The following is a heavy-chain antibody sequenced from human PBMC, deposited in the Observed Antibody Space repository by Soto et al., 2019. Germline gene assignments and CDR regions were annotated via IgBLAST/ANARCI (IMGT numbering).Heavy chain of an antibody. D-gene: IGHD5-12*01. CDR1: GGSISSYY. CDR3: ARWLGSIDY. CDR2: IYYSGST. J-gene: IGHJ4*02. V-gene: IGHV4-59*01. Sequence: QVQLQESGPGLVKPSETLSLTCTVSGGSISSYYWSWIRQPPGKGLEWIGYIYYSGSTNYNPSLKSRVTISVDTSKNQFSLKLSSVTAADTAVYYCARWLGSIDYWGQGTLVTVSS.